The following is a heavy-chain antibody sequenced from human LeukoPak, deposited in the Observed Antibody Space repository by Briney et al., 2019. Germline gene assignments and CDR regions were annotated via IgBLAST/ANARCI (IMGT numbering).Heavy chain of an antibody. CDR1: GFTFSTYG. Sequence: GGSLRLSCAASGFTFSTYGLHWVRQAPGKGLEWVTVISHDGSNEYSADSVKDRFTISRDNSKNTLYLQMNSLRAEDTAVYYCARDRTFDYWGQGTLVTVSS. V-gene: IGHV3-30*03. CDR2: ISHDGSNE. CDR3: ARDRTFDY. J-gene: IGHJ4*02.